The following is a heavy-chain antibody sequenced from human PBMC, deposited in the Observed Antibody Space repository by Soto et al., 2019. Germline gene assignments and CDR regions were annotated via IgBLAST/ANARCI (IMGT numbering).Heavy chain of an antibody. Sequence: LRLSCAASGFTFSNYGMHWVRQAPGKGLEWVAFISDDGSNKYYADSMKGRFTMSRDNSKSTLCLQMNSLRVEGTAVYYCTKRRNVLRFLEWSSGMEVWGQGTTVTVSS. J-gene: IGHJ6*02. CDR3: TKRRNVLRFLEWSSGMEV. CDR1: GFTFSNYG. D-gene: IGHD3-3*01. V-gene: IGHV3-30*18. CDR2: ISDDGSNK.